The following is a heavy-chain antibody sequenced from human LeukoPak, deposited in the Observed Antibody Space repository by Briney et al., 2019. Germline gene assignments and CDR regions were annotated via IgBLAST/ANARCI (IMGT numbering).Heavy chain of an antibody. Sequence: GGSLRLSCAASGFTFSSYGFHWVRQAPGKGLEWVAIIWYDGSKKYYSDSVKGRFTISRDNSKNTLYLQMNSLRAEDTAVYYCARPYYDFWSGYYPFDYWGQGTLVTVSS. J-gene: IGHJ4*02. D-gene: IGHD3-3*01. CDR3: ARPYYDFWSGYYPFDY. CDR1: GFTFSSYG. CDR2: IWYDGSKK. V-gene: IGHV3-33*01.